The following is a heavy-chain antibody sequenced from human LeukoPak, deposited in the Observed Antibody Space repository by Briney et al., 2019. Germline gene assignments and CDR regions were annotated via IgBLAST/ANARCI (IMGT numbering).Heavy chain of an antibody. CDR3: AKHQRVTRGRYNYYMHV. V-gene: IGHV3-23*01. J-gene: IGHJ6*03. CDR1: GFTFSSYA. CDR2: ISGSGGST. D-gene: IGHD4-17*01. Sequence: GGSLRLSCAASGFTFSSYAMSWVRQAPGKGLDWVSAISGSGGSTYYADSVKGRFTISRDNAKNTLYLHMNSLRAEDTAVYYCAKHQRVTRGRYNYYMHVWGKGTTVTVSS.